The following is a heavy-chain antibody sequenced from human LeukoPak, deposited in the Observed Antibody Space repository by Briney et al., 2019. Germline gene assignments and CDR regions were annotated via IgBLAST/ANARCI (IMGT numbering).Heavy chain of an antibody. CDR1: GFTFSSYG. J-gene: IGHJ4*02. CDR2: IRYDGSNK. V-gene: IGHV3-30*02. Sequence: QSGGSLRLSCGVSGFTFSSYGMHWVRQAPDKGLEWVAFIRYDGSNKYYADSVKGRFTISRDNSKNTLYLQMNSLRAEDTAVYYCAKSRLTVVKGFFGYWGQGTLVTVSS. D-gene: IGHD4-23*01. CDR3: AKSRLTVVKGFFGY.